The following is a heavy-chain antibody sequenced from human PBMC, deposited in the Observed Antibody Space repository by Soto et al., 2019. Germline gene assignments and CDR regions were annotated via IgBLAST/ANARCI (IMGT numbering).Heavy chain of an antibody. V-gene: IGHV3-33*01. D-gene: IGHD1-1*01. J-gene: IGHJ4*02. CDR1: GFTFSDYG. Sequence: GGSLRLSCAASGFTFSDYGMHWVRQAPGKGLEWVAVIWYDGSEKYYADSVKGRLTISRDNSKNTLYLQMNSLRAEDTAVYYCARQSLGNIRLRGFDYWGQGALVTVSS. CDR3: ARQSLGNIRLRGFDY. CDR2: IWYDGSEK.